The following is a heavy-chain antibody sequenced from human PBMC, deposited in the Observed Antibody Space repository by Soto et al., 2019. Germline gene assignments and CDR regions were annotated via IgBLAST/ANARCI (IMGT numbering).Heavy chain of an antibody. CDR3: ARAPKRRDGYNFDS. CDR2: ISNGDETT. CDR1: GFIFTDYS. D-gene: IGHD5-12*01. V-gene: IGHV3-11*01. J-gene: IGHJ4*02. Sequence: QVQLVESGGGLVEPGGSLRLSCSASGFIFTDYSMTWIRQAPGKGLEWVSYISNGDETTQYADSVKGRFSVSRDNAKKVLFLQMNSLRVDDTAVYYCARAPKRRDGYNFDSWGRGALVTVSS.